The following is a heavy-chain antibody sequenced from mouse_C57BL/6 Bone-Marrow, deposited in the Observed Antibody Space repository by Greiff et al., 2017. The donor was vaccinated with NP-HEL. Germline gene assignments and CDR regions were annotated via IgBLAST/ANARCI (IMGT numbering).Heavy chain of an antibody. J-gene: IGHJ1*03. V-gene: IGHV1-75*01. CDR1: GYTFTDYY. CDR3: AREDYGSSWWYFDV. D-gene: IGHD1-1*01. Sequence: VKLVESGPELVKPGASVKISCKASGYTFTDYYINWVKQRPGQGLEWIGWIFPGSGSTYYNEKFKGKATLTVDKSSSQAYMLLSSLTSEDSAVYFCAREDYGSSWWYFDVWGTGTTVTVSS. CDR2: IFPGSGST.